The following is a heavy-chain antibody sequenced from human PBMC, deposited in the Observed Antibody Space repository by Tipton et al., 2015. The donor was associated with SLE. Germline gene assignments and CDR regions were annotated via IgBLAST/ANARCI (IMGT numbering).Heavy chain of an antibody. J-gene: IGHJ4*02. D-gene: IGHD1-26*01. CDR2: IYYSGGT. CDR1: GGSISFNSYY. CDR3: ARGPPGQWAYYFDS. V-gene: IGHV4-39*07. Sequence: TLSLTCTVSGGSISFNSYYWGWIRQPPGKGLEWIGSIYYSGGTFYNPSLKSRVTMSIDRSNNQFSLNLRSVTAADTALYYCARGPPGQWAYYFDSWGQGLFVTVSS.